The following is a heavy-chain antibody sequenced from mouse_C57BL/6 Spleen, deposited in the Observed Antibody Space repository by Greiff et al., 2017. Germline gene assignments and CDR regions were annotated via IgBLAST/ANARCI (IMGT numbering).Heavy chain of an antibody. J-gene: IGHJ2*01. CDR1: GFTFSDYG. Sequence: EVKVVESGGGLVKPGGSLKLSCAAAGFTFSDYGMHWVRKAPAKGLEWVAYISSRRSTIYYADTVKGRFTISRDNAKNTLFLQMTSLRSEDTAMYYCARRTYGSEGYFDYWVQGTTLTVSS. D-gene: IGHD1-1*01. V-gene: IGHV5-17*01. CDR2: ISSRRSTI. CDR3: ARRTYGSEGYFDY.